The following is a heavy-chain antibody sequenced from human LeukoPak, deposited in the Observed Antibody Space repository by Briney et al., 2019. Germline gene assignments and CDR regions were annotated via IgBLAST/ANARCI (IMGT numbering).Heavy chain of an antibody. V-gene: IGHV3-23*01. D-gene: IGHD2-8*01. CDR2: ISGSAHRT. CDR1: GFTFSSYA. J-gene: IGHJ4*02. CDR3: AINGGKCTDGVCPPTLDH. Sequence: PGGSLRLSCGASGFTFSSYAMSWVRQAPGKGLEWVSAISGSAHRTYYADSVKGRFTVSRDNSKNNLFLQMNSLRVEDTAVYYCAINGGKCTDGVCPPTLDHWGQGTLVTVSS.